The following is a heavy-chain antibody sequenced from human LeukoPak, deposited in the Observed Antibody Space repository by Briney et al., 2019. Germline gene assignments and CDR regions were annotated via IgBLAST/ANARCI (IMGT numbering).Heavy chain of an antibody. CDR3: ARDSYYGMDV. V-gene: IGHV3-53*01. J-gene: IGHJ6*02. CDR1: GVSFSIYA. CDR2: IYSGGST. Sequence: GGSLRLSCAASGVSFSIYAMSWVRQAPGKGLEWVSVIYSGGSTYYADSVKGRFTTSRGNPKNTLYLQMNSLRAEDTAVYYCARDSYYGMDVWGQGTTVTVSS.